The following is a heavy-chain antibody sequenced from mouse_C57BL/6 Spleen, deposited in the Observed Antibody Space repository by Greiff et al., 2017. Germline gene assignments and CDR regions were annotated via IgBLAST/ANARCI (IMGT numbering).Heavy chain of an antibody. CDR3: ARDGYDGPFDY. CDR1: GFTFSDYY. Sequence: EVHLVASEGGLVQPGSSMKLSCTASGFTFSDYYMAWVRQVPEKGLEWVANINYDGSSTYYLDSLKSRFIISRDNAKNILYLQMSSLKSEDTSTYYCARDGYDGPFDYWGQGTTLTVSS. J-gene: IGHJ2*01. D-gene: IGHD2-3*01. CDR2: INYDGSST. V-gene: IGHV5-16*01.